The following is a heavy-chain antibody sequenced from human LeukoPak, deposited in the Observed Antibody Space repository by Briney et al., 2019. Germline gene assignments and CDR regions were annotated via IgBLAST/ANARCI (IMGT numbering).Heavy chain of an antibody. Sequence: ASVKVACKASGYSFTNYYMHWVRQAPGQGLEWMGIINPSVGSTSYTQKFQGRVTVTRDTSTSTVYLELSRLASEDTAVYYCARRRGEDGMDVWGKGTTVTVSS. CDR1: GYSFTNYY. V-gene: IGHV1-46*01. D-gene: IGHD3-16*01. CDR2: INPSVGST. J-gene: IGHJ6*04. CDR3: ARRRGEDGMDV.